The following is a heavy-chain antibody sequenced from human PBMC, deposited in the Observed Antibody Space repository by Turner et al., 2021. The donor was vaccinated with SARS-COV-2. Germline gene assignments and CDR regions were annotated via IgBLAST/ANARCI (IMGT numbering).Heavy chain of an antibody. CDR1: GYTLTELS. D-gene: IGHD2-21*02. J-gene: IGHJ4*02. V-gene: IGHV1-24*01. CDR3: ATGYAYCGGDCSIDY. Sequence: AHLVQSGAEVKKPGASVKVSCKVSGYTLTELSMHWVRQAPGKGLECMGGFDPEDVKTIYAQKFQGRVTMTEDTSTDTAYMELSSLRSEDTAVYYCATGYAYCGGDCSIDYWGQGTLVTVSS. CDR2: FDPEDVKT.